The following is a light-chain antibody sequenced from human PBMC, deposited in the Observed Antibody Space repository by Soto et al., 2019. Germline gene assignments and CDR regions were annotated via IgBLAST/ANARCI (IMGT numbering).Light chain of an antibody. V-gene: IGLV2-8*01. Sequence: QSVLTQPPSASGSPGQSVTISCTGTSSDVGGYNYVSWYQQHPGKAPKLMIYEVSKRPSGVPDRFSGSKSDNTASLTVSGLQAEDEADYYCSSYAGSNNFDFGSGTKVTVL. CDR2: EVS. CDR3: SSYAGSNNFD. CDR1: SSDVGGYNY. J-gene: IGLJ1*01.